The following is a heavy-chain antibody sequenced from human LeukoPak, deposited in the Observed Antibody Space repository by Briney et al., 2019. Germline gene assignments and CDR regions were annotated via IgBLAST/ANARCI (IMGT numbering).Heavy chain of an antibody. CDR2: ISGSGGST. CDR3: AKTPPRASYCTGGVCYWDY. CDR1: GFTFSSYA. V-gene: IGHV3-23*01. Sequence: QAGGSLRLSCAASGFTFSSYAMSWVRQAPGKGLEWVSAISGSGGSTCYADSVKGRFTISRDNSKNTLYLQMNSLRAEDTAVYYCAKTPPRASYCTGGVCYWDYWGQGTLVTVSS. D-gene: IGHD2-8*02. J-gene: IGHJ4*02.